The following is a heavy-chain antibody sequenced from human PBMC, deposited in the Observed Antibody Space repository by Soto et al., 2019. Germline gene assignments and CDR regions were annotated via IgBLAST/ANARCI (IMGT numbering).Heavy chain of an antibody. D-gene: IGHD2-15*01. V-gene: IGHV3-48*01. CDR3: ATDKLGYCSDGRCYRPGYFEN. CDR1: GFTFNIYS. Sequence: GGSLRLSCAASGFTFNIYSMNWVRQAPGKGLEWVSHISGSSSTTYYADSVKGRFTISRDNAKNSLYLQMNSLRAEDTAVYYCATDKLGYCSDGRCYRPGYFENWGQGTPVTVSS. J-gene: IGHJ4*02. CDR2: ISGSSSTT.